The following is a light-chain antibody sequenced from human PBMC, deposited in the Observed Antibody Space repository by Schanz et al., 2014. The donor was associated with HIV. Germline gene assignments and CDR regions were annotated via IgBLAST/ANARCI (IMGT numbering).Light chain of an antibody. J-gene: IGKJ1*01. CDR1: QNIGKW. Sequence: DVQMTQSPTTLSASVGDRVTLTCRASQNIGKWLTWYQQKPGKAPNLLIYQASSLNIGVPSRFSGSGSGTEFTLTISTLQPDDFATYYCQQYAVSSWTFGQGTRVQSK. V-gene: IGKV1-5*03. CDR3: QQYAVSSWT. CDR2: QAS.